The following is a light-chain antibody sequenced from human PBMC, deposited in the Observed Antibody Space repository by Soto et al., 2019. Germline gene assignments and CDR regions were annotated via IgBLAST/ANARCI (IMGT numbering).Light chain of an antibody. V-gene: IGKV3-20*01. CDR3: QQYGNSPRT. J-gene: IGKJ1*01. CDR2: DAS. Sequence: ENVLTQSPGTLSMSPGERVTLSCRASQDIRSHLAWYQQKPGQAPRLLIFDASSRATGIPDRFSGSGSGTDFTLSISRLEPEDFAVYYCQQYGNSPRTFGQENRVEIK. CDR1: QDIRSH.